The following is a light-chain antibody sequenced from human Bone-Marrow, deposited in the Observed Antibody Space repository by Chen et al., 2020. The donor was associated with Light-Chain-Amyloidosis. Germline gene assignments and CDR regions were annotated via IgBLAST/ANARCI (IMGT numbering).Light chain of an antibody. CDR1: KLGDKY. J-gene: IGLJ2*01. CDR2: QDS. V-gene: IGLV3-1*01. CDR3: QAWDSSTLWV. Sequence: SYELTQPPSVSVSPGQTASITCSGDKLGDKYACWYQQKPGQSPGLVIYQDSKRPSGIPERFSGSNSGNTATLTISGTQAMDEADYYCQAWDSSTLWVFGGGTKLTVL.